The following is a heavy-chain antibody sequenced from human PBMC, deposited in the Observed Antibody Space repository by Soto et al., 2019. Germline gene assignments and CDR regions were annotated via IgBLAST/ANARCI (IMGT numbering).Heavy chain of an antibody. CDR3: ARAQSFELNNWFDP. CDR1: GGSISTYY. J-gene: IGHJ5*02. D-gene: IGHD3-10*01. V-gene: IGHV4-59*13. Sequence: SETLSLTCTVTGGSISTYYLSWIRQPPGKGLEWIGHSYYTGNPNYNPSLKSRVTISVDTSTNRFSLRLRYVSTADTAVYYCARAQSFELNNWFDPWGQGTLVTVCS. CDR2: SYYTGNP.